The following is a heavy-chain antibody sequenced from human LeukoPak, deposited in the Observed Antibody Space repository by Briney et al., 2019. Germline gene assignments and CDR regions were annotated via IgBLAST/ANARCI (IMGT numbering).Heavy chain of an antibody. J-gene: IGHJ6*02. V-gene: IGHV3-9*01. Sequence: PGGSLRLSCAASGFTFDDYAMHWVRQAPGKGLEWVSGISWNRGSIGYADSVKGRFTISSDNAKNSLYLQMNSLRAEDTALYYCAKATLGRSSGWYRVNYYYGMDVWGQGTTVTVSS. CDR3: AKATLGRSSGWYRVNYYYGMDV. CDR2: ISWNRGSI. CDR1: GFTFDDYA. D-gene: IGHD6-19*01.